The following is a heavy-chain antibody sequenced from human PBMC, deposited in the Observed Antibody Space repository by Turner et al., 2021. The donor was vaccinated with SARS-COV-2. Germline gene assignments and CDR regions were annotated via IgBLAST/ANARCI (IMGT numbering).Heavy chain of an antibody. CDR1: GYTFTSYD. Sequence: QVQLVQSGAEVKKPGASVKVSCKASGYTFTSYDINWVRQATGQGLEWMGWMNPNSGNTGYAQKFQGRVTMTRNTSISTAYMELSSLRSEDTAVYYCARGSYCSSTKCYTGGWIDPWGQETLVTVSS. V-gene: IGHV1-8*01. CDR2: MNPNSGNT. J-gene: IGHJ5*02. D-gene: IGHD2-2*02. CDR3: ARGSYCSSTKCYTGGWIDP.